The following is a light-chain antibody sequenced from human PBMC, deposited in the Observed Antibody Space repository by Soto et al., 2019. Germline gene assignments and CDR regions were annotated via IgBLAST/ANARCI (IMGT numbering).Light chain of an antibody. J-gene: IGKJ1*01. Sequence: EIVMTQSPATLSVSPGERATLSCRASQSVSSNLAWYQQKPGQAHRLLIYGASTRATGIPARFSGSGSGTEYTLTISRLQSEDFAVYYCQQYNNWPFPSWTFGQGTKVEIK. V-gene: IGKV3-15*01. CDR1: QSVSSN. CDR2: GAS. CDR3: QQYNNWPFPSWT.